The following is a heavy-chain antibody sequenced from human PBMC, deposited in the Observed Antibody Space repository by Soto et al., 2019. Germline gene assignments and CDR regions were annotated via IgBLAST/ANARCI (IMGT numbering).Heavy chain of an antibody. Sequence: ASVKVSCKASGYSFTDYHIHWVRQAPGQGLEWLGRINPKSGGTSTAQKFQGWVTMTTDTSISTASMELTRLTSDDTAIYYCAKGTHNYYYYYGMDVWGQGTTVTVSS. CDR3: AKGTHNYYYYYGMDV. CDR2: INPKSGGT. CDR1: GYSFTDYH. V-gene: IGHV1-2*04. D-gene: IGHD2-21*01. J-gene: IGHJ6*02.